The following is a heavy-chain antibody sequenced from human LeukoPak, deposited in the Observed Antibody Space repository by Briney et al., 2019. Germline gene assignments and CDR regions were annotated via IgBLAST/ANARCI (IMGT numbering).Heavy chain of an antibody. CDR3: ARDSFREGYFDY. Sequence: SETLSLTCTVSGGSISSYYWSWIRQPPGKGLEWIGYIYYSGSTNYNPSLKSRVTISVDTSKNQFSLKLSSVTAADTAVYYCARDSFREGYFDYWGQGTLVTVSS. J-gene: IGHJ4*02. CDR1: GGSISSYY. D-gene: IGHD2-21*01. V-gene: IGHV4-59*01. CDR2: IYYSGST.